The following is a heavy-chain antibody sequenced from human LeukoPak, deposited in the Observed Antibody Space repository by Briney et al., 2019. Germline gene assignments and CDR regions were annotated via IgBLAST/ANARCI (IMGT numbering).Heavy chain of an antibody. CDR2: INHSGST. CDR3: ARGGRAGIVVVPADIRPGGAFDI. CDR1: GGSFSGYY. Sequence: PSETLSLTCAVYGGSFSGYYWSWIRQPPGKGLEWIGEINHSGSTNYNPSLKSRVTISVDTSKNQFSLKLSSVTAADTAVYYCARGGRAGIVVVPADIRPGGAFDIWGQGTMVTVSS. D-gene: IGHD2-2*02. J-gene: IGHJ3*02. V-gene: IGHV4-34*01.